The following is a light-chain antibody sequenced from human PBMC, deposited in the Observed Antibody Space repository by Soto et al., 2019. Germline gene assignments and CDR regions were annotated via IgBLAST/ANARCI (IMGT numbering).Light chain of an antibody. CDR2: EVS. J-gene: IGLJ2*01. V-gene: IGLV2-14*01. CDR1: SSDVGNYKY. Sequence: QSALTQPASVSGSPGQSITISCTGTSSDVGNYKYVSWYQQHPGKAPKLMIYEVSNRPSGVSNRFSGSKSGNTASLTISGLQAEDETDYYCSSYTRSSTLVVFGGGTKLTVL. CDR3: SSYTRSSTLVV.